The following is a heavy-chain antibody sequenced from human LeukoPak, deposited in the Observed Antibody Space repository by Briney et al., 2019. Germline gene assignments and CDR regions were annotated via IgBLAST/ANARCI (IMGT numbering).Heavy chain of an antibody. CDR2: IYPGDSDT. CDR1: GYSFTTYW. CDR3: ARPRRDGYLQDAFDI. D-gene: IGHD5-24*01. Sequence: PGESLKISCKGSGYSFTTYWIGWVRQMPGKGLEWMGIIYPGDSDTRYSPSFQGQVTISADKSISTAYLQWSSLKASDTATYYCARPRRDGYLQDAFDIWGQGTMVTVSS. J-gene: IGHJ3*02. V-gene: IGHV5-51*01.